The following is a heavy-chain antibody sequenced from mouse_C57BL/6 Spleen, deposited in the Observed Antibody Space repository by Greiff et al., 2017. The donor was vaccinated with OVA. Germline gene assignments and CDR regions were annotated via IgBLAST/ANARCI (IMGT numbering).Heavy chain of an antibody. J-gene: IGHJ4*01. CDR3: ARGGDYVDVYAMYY. CDR2: IYPGDGDT. Sequence: QVQLQQSGAELVKPGASVKISCKASGYAFSSYWMNWVKQRPGKGLEWIGQIYPGDGDTNYNGKFKGKATLTADKSSSTAYMQLSSLTSADSAVDFCARGGDYVDVYAMYYWGQGTSVTVSS. D-gene: IGHD2-4*01. V-gene: IGHV1-80*01. CDR1: GYAFSSYW.